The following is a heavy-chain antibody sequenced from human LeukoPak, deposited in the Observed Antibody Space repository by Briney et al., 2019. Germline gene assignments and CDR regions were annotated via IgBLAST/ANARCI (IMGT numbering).Heavy chain of an antibody. D-gene: IGHD2-8*01. Sequence: GGSLRLSCAASGFTFSSYGMHWVRQAPGKGLEWVSLISDSGASRYYADSVRGRFTISRDNSKNTLYLQMNSLRAEDTAAYYCALRGVPAHQIMYYFEYWGQGTLVTVSS. V-gene: IGHV3-23*01. J-gene: IGHJ4*02. CDR3: ALRGVPAHQIMYYFEY. CDR2: ISDSGASR. CDR1: GFTFSSYG.